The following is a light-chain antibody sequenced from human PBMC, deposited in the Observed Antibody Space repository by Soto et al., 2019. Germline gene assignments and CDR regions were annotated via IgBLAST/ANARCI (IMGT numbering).Light chain of an antibody. CDR3: CSNAGSSTYV. V-gene: IGLV2-23*02. CDR1: SSDVGSYNL. CDR2: EVS. J-gene: IGLJ1*01. Sequence: QSVLTQPASVSGSPGQLITISCTGTSSDVGSYNLVSWYQQHPGKAPKLMIYEVSKRPSGVSNRLSGSKSGNTASLTISGLQAEDEADCYCCSNAGSSTYVFGTGTKLTVL.